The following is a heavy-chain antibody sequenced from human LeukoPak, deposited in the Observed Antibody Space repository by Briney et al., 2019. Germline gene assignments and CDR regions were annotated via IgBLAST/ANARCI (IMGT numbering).Heavy chain of an antibody. V-gene: IGHV3-23*01. Sequence: PGGSLRLSCTPSGFTFSTYAMNWVRHAPGKGLEWVGGITGNAGFIGYADSVKGRFIISRDNTNNRLFLQMRSLRGEDTAVYYCAKDQVPDGTWEIDRWGQGTLVTVSS. CDR1: GFTFSTYA. CDR3: AKDQVPDGTWEIDR. CDR2: ITGNAGFI. D-gene: IGHD1-26*01. J-gene: IGHJ5*02.